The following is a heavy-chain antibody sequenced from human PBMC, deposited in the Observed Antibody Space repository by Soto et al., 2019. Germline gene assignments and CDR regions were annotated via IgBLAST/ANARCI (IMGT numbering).Heavy chain of an antibody. J-gene: IGHJ4*02. Sequence: QVQLQESGPGLVKPSGTLSLTCAVSGGSVYSPNWWNWVRQPPGKGLEWIGEIHHSGTSNYSPSLKSRLTLLVDKSKNEVSLNLNSVTAADTAVYYCGRTNTSGSPIDSWGQGTLVIVSS. D-gene: IGHD6-19*01. CDR2: IHHSGTS. V-gene: IGHV4-4*02. CDR3: GRTNTSGSPIDS. CDR1: GGSVYSPNW.